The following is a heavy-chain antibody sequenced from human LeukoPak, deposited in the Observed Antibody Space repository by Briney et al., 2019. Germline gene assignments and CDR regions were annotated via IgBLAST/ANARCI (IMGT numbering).Heavy chain of an antibody. Sequence: PSQTLSLTCTVSGGSISSYYWSWIRQPPGKGLEWIGYIFYSGYTNYNPSLKSRVTISVDTSKNQFSLKLSSVTAADTALYYCARSGSYDGSGYSNDYWGQGTLVTVSS. CDR3: ARSGSYDGSGYSNDY. CDR1: GGSISSYY. V-gene: IGHV4-59*01. D-gene: IGHD3-22*01. J-gene: IGHJ4*02. CDR2: IFYSGYT.